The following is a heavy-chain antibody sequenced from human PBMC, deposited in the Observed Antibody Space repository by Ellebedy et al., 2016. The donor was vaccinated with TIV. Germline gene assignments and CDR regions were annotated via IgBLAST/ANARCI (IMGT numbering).Heavy chain of an antibody. Sequence: GESLKISCAASGFTFSSNWMSWVRQTPGKGLEWVAYIKQDGSEKYYLDSVKGRFTISRDNAKNSLYLQMNSLRAEDTAVYYCARGRRFNWGQGTLVTVSS. CDR3: ARGRRFN. CDR1: GFTFSSNW. CDR2: IKQDGSEK. V-gene: IGHV3-7*03. J-gene: IGHJ1*01.